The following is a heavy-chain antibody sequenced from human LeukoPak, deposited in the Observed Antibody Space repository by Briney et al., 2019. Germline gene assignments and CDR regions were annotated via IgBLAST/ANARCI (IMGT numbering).Heavy chain of an antibody. CDR1: GYTLTELS. D-gene: IGHD2-2*02. V-gene: IGHV1-24*01. Sequence: ASVKVSCKVSGYTLTELSMHWVRQAPGKGLEWMGGFDPEDGETIYAQKFQGRVTMTEDTSTDTAYMELSSLRSEDTAVYYCASVGSYCSSTSCYKGHYFDYWGQGTLVTVSS. CDR2: FDPEDGET. J-gene: IGHJ4*02. CDR3: ASVGSYCSSTSCYKGHYFDY.